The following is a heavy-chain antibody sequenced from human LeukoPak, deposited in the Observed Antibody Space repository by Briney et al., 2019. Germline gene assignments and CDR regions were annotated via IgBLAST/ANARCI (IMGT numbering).Heavy chain of an antibody. Sequence: GASVKVSCKASGYTFTGDYMHWVRQAPGQGLEWMGWINPNSGGTNYAQKFQGRVTMTRDTSISTAYMELSRLRSDDTAVYYCARGSGTIQKWEPFDYWGQGTLVTVSS. J-gene: IGHJ4*02. D-gene: IGHD1-26*01. CDR1: GYTFTGDY. CDR3: ARGSGTIQKWEPFDY. CDR2: INPNSGGT. V-gene: IGHV1-2*02.